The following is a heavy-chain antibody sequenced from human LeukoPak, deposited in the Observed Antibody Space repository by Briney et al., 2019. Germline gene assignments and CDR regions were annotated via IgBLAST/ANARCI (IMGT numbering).Heavy chain of an antibody. Sequence: SETLSLTCIVSGGSITSFYWSWIRQPAGKELEWVGRIYTSGRTDYNPSLKSRVTMSIDTSKKQFSLKLSSVTAADTAVYYCARDSTYYYDSSALFLDAWGQGTTVTVSS. J-gene: IGHJ6*02. CDR3: ARDSTYYYDSSALFLDA. V-gene: IGHV4-4*07. CDR1: GGSITSFY. CDR2: IYTSGRT. D-gene: IGHD3-22*01.